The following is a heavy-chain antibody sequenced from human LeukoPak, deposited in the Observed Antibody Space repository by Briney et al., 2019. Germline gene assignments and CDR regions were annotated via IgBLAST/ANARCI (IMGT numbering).Heavy chain of an antibody. CDR3: ASSWSGYQSLDY. V-gene: IGHV3-23*01. J-gene: IGHJ4*02. Sequence: GGSLRLSCAASGFTFSSYAMSWVRQAPGKGLEWVSAISGSGGSTYYADSVKGRFTISRDNSKNTLYLQMNSLRAEDTAVYYCASSWSGYQSLDYWGQGTLVTVSS. CDR1: GFTFSSYA. D-gene: IGHD3-3*01. CDR2: ISGSGGST.